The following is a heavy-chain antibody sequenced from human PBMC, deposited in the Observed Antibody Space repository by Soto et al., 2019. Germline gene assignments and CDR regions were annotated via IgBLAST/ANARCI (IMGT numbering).Heavy chain of an antibody. CDR2: INHSGST. CDR1: GGSFSGYY. Sequence: QVQLQQWGAGLLKPSETLSLTCAVYGGSFSGYYWSWIRQPPGKGLEWIGEINHSGSTNYNPSLQSRVTISVDTSQNQFSLKLSSVTAADTAVYYCARGAARPPPLFDYWGQGTLVTVSS. J-gene: IGHJ4*02. D-gene: IGHD6-6*01. CDR3: ARGAARPPPLFDY. V-gene: IGHV4-34*01.